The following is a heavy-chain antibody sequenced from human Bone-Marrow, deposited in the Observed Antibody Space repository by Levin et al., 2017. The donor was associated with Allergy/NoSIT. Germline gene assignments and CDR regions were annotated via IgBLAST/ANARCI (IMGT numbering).Heavy chain of an antibody. D-gene: IGHD3-22*01. CDR1: GFNFGDHA. V-gene: IGHV3-9*01. CDR2: ISWNGAII. Sequence: SLKISSAASGFNFGDHAMHWVRQGPGKGLQWVSGISWNGAIIGYADSLKGRFTISRDNAKNSLYLEIYSLRPEDTAFYYCGKDVSHYDTSGYIDYWGQGTLVTVSS. J-gene: IGHJ4*02. CDR3: GKDVSHYDTSGYIDY.